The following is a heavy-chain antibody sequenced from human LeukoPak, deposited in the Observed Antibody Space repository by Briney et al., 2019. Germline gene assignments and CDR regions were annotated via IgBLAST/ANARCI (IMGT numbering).Heavy chain of an antibody. V-gene: IGHV1-18*01. Sequence: ASVKVSCKASGYTFTSYGISWVRQAPEQGLEWMGWISAYNGNTNYAQKLQGRVTMTTDTSTSTAYMELRSLRSDDTAVYYCASGLRDYYDSSGYWSGDYDYWGQGTLVTVSS. D-gene: IGHD3-22*01. CDR2: ISAYNGNT. CDR1: GYTFTSYG. CDR3: ASGLRDYYDSSGYWSGDYDY. J-gene: IGHJ4*02.